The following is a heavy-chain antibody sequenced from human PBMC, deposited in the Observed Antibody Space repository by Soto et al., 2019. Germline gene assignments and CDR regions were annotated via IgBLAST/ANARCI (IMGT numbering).Heavy chain of an antibody. CDR1: GDSIRSGNHY. Sequence: NPSETLSLTCTVSGDSIRSGNHYWSWIRQPPGKGLEWIGYIYYSGSTYYSPSLKSRVTISVDTSKNQFSLKLSSVTAADTAVYYCARDMVRGPTGVWGQGTTVTVSS. D-gene: IGHD3-10*01. CDR2: IYYSGST. CDR3: ARDMVRGPTGV. J-gene: IGHJ6*02. V-gene: IGHV4-30-4*01.